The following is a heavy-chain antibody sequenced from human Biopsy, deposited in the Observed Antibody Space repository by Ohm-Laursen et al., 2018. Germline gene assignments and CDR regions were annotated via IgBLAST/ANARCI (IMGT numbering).Heavy chain of an antibody. Sequence: ESSVKVSCNVSGYTLTELSIHWVRQTGGKGLEWMGGFDREERKTVYAEKFQGRVTMTEDTSTDTVYMEVTSLRSDDTAVYYCATGPYYDTRFYYNVRPFDFWGQGTLVTVSS. V-gene: IGHV1-24*01. CDR1: GYTLTELS. CDR3: ATGPYYDTRFYYNVRPFDF. CDR2: FDREERKT. D-gene: IGHD3-10*01. J-gene: IGHJ4*02.